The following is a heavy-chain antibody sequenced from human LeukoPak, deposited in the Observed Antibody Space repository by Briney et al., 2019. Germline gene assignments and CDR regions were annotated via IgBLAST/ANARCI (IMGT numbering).Heavy chain of an antibody. Sequence: GGSLRLSCAASGFTFDDYAMHWVRQAPGKGREWVSGISWNSGSIGYADSVKGRFTISRDKAKNSLYLQMNSLRAEDTALYYCAKAYDILTGYCDYWGQGTLVTVSS. CDR1: GFTFDDYA. CDR3: AKAYDILTGYCDY. V-gene: IGHV3-9*01. CDR2: ISWNSGSI. D-gene: IGHD3-9*01. J-gene: IGHJ4*02.